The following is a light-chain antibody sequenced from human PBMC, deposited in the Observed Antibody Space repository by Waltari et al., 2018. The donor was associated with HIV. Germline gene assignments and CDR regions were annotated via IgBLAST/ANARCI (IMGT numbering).Light chain of an antibody. CDR2: RAS. V-gene: IGKV3-15*01. Sequence: ETVMTQSPATLSVSPGERAVLSCTASQDIGTNLAWYQLKPGQAPRLLIFRASTRATGLPGRFGGSGSGTEFTLTISSLQSEDFAVYFCQQYDHWPFTFGPGTKLDIE. CDR3: QQYDHWPFT. CDR1: QDIGTN. J-gene: IGKJ3*01.